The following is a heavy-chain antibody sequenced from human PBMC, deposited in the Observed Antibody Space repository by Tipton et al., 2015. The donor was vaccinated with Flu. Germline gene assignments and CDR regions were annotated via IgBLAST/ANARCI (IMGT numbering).Heavy chain of an antibody. CDR3: AGRDYSNYVSEPKNWFDP. CDR1: GDSIGSPYF. Sequence: TLSLTCSVSGDSIGSPYFWGWIRQPPGKGLEWIGNVHQTGSTYYNPSLKSRVTISVDRSKNQFSLKLSSVTAADTAVYYCAGRDYSNYVSEPKNWFDPWGQGTLVTVSS. CDR2: VHQTGST. J-gene: IGHJ5*02. D-gene: IGHD4-11*01. V-gene: IGHV4-38-2*01.